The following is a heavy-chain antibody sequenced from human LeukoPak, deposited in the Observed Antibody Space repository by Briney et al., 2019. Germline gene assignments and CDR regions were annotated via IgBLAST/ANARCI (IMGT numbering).Heavy chain of an antibody. CDR1: GFTFRSYG. Sequence: PGRSLRLSCAASGFTFRSYGMHWVRQAPGKGLEWVAVISYDGSNKYYADSVKGRFTISRDNSKNTLYLQMNSLRAEDTAVYYCAKDHLMTYYYDSSDYWGQGTLVTVSS. CDR2: ISYDGSNK. D-gene: IGHD3-22*01. CDR3: AKDHLMTYYYDSSDY. J-gene: IGHJ4*02. V-gene: IGHV3-30*18.